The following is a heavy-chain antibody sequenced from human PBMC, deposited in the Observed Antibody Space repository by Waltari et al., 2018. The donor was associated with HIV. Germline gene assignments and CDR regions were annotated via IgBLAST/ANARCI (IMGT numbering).Heavy chain of an antibody. CDR3: ARVGVERITMIVGGDKGSFDY. CDR1: GYTFTSYD. Sequence: QVQLVQSGAEVKKPGASVKVSCKASGYTFTSYDINWVRQATGQGLEWMGWMNPNSGNTGYAQKFQCRVTMTRNTSISTAYMELSSLRSEDTAVYYCARVGVERITMIVGGDKGSFDYWGQGTLVTVSS. V-gene: IGHV1-8*01. D-gene: IGHD3-22*01. J-gene: IGHJ4*02. CDR2: MNPNSGNT.